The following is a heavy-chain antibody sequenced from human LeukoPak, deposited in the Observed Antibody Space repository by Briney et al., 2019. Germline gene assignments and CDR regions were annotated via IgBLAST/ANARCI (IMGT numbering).Heavy chain of an antibody. Sequence: PSETLSLTCAVYGGSFSGYYWSWIRQPPGKGLEWIGEINHSGSTNYNPSLKSRVTISVDTSKNQFSLKLSSVTAADTAGYYCARATMVRGEDGFDPWGQGTLVTVSS. CDR2: INHSGST. CDR3: ARATMVRGEDGFDP. D-gene: IGHD3-10*01. CDR1: GGSFSGYY. V-gene: IGHV4-34*01. J-gene: IGHJ5*02.